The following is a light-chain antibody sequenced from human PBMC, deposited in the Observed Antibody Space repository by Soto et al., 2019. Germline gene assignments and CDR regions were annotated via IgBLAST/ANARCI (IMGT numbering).Light chain of an antibody. CDR2: KAS. CDR1: ESISSW. V-gene: IGKV1-5*03. Sequence: DIQMTQSPSTLSASGGERVTITCRASESISSWLAWYQQKPGKAPKLLIYKASSLESGVPSRFSGSGSGTEFTLTISSLQPDDFATYYCQQYNSYPWTFGQGTKVDIK. J-gene: IGKJ1*01. CDR3: QQYNSYPWT.